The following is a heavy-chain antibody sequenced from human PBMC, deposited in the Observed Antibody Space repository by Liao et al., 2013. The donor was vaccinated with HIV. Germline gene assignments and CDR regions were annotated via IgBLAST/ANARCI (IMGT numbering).Heavy chain of an antibody. Sequence: QLQLQESGPGLVKPSETLSLTCTVSGGSVSSDYWGWIRQPPGKGLEWIGYISHSGSYNSNPSLKSRVTISVAYSKNEFSLDLSSVTAADTAVYYCARLGQPSGNFYTGGYYYMDIWGNGTTVTVSS. CDR1: GGSVSSDY. D-gene: IGHD3-10*01. V-gene: IGHV4-59*02. CDR2: ISHSGSY. CDR3: ARLGQPSGNFYTGGYYYMDI. J-gene: IGHJ6*03.